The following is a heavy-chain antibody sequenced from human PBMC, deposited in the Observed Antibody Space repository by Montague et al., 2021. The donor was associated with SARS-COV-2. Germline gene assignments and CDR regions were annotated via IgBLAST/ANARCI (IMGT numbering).Heavy chain of an antibody. V-gene: IGHV3-30*04. CDR3: ARDVGLLNDY. CDR1: GFTFSSYA. J-gene: IGHJ4*02. D-gene: IGHD2-21*02. CDR2: ISYDGSNK. Sequence: SLSLSFSASGFTFSSYAMHWVRQAPGKGLEWVAVISYDGSNKYYADSVKGRFTISRDNSKNTLYLQMNSLRAEDTAVYYCARDVGLLNDYWGQGTLVTVSS.